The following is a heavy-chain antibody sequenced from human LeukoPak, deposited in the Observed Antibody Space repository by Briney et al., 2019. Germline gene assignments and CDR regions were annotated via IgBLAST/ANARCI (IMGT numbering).Heavy chain of an antibody. D-gene: IGHD2-21*02. J-gene: IGHJ6*03. CDR3: ARAWVTGIKNYYYYYMDV. Sequence: SSETLSLTCGVSGGSISSFYWSWVRQPAGKGLEWIRRIFASGGTSYNPSLKSRVTISVDKSKNQFSLNLSSVTAADTAVYFCARAWVTGIKNYYYYYMDVWGKGTTVTVSS. CDR1: GGSISSFY. V-gene: IGHV4-4*07. CDR2: IFASGGT.